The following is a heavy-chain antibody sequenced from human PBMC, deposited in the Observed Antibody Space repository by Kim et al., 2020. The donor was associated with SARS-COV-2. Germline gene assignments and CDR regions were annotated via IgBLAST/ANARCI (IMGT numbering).Heavy chain of an antibody. Sequence: GGSLRLSCAASGFTFSTYWMSWVRQAPGKGLEWVSNIKHDGSEKNYVDSVKGRFTISRDNAKNSLYLQMNSLRAEDTAVYYCAREYEEWLQFYFWGQGTLVTVSS. CDR3: AREYEEWLQFYF. D-gene: IGHD6-19*01. J-gene: IGHJ4*02. CDR2: IKHDGSEK. CDR1: GFTFSTYW. V-gene: IGHV3-7*01.